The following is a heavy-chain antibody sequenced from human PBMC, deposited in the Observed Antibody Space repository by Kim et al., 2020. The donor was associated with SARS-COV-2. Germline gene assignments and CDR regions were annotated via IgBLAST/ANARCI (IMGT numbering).Heavy chain of an antibody. V-gene: IGHV4-39*07. CDR1: GGSISSSSYY. CDR3: ARGTIAVADDFDY. Sequence: SETLSLTCTVSGGSISSSSYYWGWIRQPPGKGLEWIGSIYYSGSTYYNPSLKSRVTISVDTSKNQFSLKLSSVTAADTAVYYCARGTIAVADDFDYWGQG. J-gene: IGHJ4*02. CDR2: IYYSGST. D-gene: IGHD6-19*01.